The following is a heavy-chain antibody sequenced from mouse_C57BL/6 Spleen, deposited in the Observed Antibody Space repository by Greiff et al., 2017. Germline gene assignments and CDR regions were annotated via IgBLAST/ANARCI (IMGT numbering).Heavy chain of an antibody. CDR2: INPSNGGT. V-gene: IGHV1-53*01. J-gene: IGHJ4*01. CDR3: ARENDGSSLYYYAMDY. D-gene: IGHD1-1*01. Sequence: QVQLQQPGTELVKPGASVKLSCKASGYTFTSYWMHWVKQRPGQGLEWIGNINPSNGGTNYNEKFKSKATLTVDKASSTAYMQLSSLTSEDSAVYYCARENDGSSLYYYAMDYWGQGTSVTVSS. CDR1: GYTFTSYW.